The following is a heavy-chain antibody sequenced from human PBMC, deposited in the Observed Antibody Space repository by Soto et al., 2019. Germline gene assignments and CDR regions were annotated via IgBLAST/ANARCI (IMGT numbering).Heavy chain of an antibody. CDR2: INPSGGST. CDR3: ARDLGYYYGSHHAADP. D-gene: IGHD3-10*01. V-gene: IGHV1-46*01. Sequence: ASVKVSCKASGYTFTSYYMHWVRQAPGQGLEWMGIINPSGGSTSCAQKFQGRVTMTRDTSTSTVYMELSSLRSEDTAVYYCARDLGYYYGSHHAADPWGQGTLVTVSS. CDR1: GYTFTSYY. J-gene: IGHJ5*02.